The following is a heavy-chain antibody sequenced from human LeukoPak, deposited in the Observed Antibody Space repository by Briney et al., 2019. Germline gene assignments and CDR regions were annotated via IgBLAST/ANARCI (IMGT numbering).Heavy chain of an antibody. V-gene: IGHV4-34*01. J-gene: IGHJ4*02. D-gene: IGHD3-10*01. CDR2: INHSGTT. Sequence: SETLSLTCAVYGGSLSGYYWSWIRQPPGKGLEWIGEINHSGTTNYNPSLKSRVTISVDTSKNQFSLKLSSVTAADTAVYYCASLWFGDCWGQGTLVTVSS. CDR1: GGSLSGYY. CDR3: ASLWFGDC.